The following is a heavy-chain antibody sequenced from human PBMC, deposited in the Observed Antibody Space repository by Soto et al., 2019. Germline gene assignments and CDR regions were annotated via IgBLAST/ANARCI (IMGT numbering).Heavy chain of an antibody. V-gene: IGHV1-69*01. CDR1: GGTFISYA. D-gene: IGHD3-3*01. Sequence: QVQLVQSGAEVRKPGSSVTVSCKAFGGTFISYAFSWVRQAPGQGLEWMGGTIPIFSTTHYAQNFQGRVTITAAGSTSTAYMELSSLRSEDTAVYYCAAAVWRGYSEYYYGMDVWGLGTTVTVSS. J-gene: IGHJ6*02. CDR3: AAAVWRGYSEYYYGMDV. CDR2: TIPIFSTT.